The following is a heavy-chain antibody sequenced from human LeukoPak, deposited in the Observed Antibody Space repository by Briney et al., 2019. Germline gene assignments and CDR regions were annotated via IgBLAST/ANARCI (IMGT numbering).Heavy chain of an antibody. CDR1: GGSISSSSYY. V-gene: IGHV4-39*07. Sequence: SETLSLTCTVSGGSISSSSYYWGWIRQPPGKGLEWIGSIYYSGSTNYNPSLKNRVIMSIDTSKNQISLKLNSLTAADTAVYYCARDSSGYLESFDYWGQGTPVTVSS. CDR2: IYYSGST. J-gene: IGHJ4*02. CDR3: ARDSSGYLESFDY. D-gene: IGHD3-22*01.